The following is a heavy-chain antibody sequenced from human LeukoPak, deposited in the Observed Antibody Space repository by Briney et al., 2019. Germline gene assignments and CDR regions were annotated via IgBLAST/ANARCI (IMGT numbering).Heavy chain of an antibody. Sequence: SETLSLTCTVSGGSISSYYWSWIRQPPGKGLEWIGYIYYSGSTNYNPSLKSRVTISVDTSKNQFSLKLSSVTAADTAVYYCARGDDCSSTSCYWVAFDIWGQGTMVTVSS. CDR1: GGSISSYY. J-gene: IGHJ3*02. CDR2: IYYSGST. D-gene: IGHD2-2*01. CDR3: ARGDDCSSTSCYWVAFDI. V-gene: IGHV4-59*08.